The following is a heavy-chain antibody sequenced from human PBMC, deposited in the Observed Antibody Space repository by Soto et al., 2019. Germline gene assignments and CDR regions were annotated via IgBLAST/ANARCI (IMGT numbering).Heavy chain of an antibody. Sequence: PSETLSLTCAVYGGSFIVYYCSWIRQPPGKGLEWIGEINHSGSTNYNPSLKSRVTISVDTSKNQFSLKLSSVTAADTAVYYCASPTRQWLGLRYYYGMDVWGQGTTVTVSS. V-gene: IGHV4-34*01. CDR2: INHSGST. J-gene: IGHJ6*02. CDR3: ASPTRQWLGLRYYYGMDV. D-gene: IGHD6-19*01. CDR1: GGSFIVYY.